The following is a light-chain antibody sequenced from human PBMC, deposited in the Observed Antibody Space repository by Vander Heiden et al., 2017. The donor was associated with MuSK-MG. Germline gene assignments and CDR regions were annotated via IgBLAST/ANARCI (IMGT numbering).Light chain of an antibody. Sequence: DIQMTQSPSSLSASVGDRVTITCRASQSISSYLNWYQQKPGKAPKLLIYAASSLQSGVPSRFSGSGSGTDFTLTISSLQPEDFATYYCQQSDSNLALTFGGGTKVEIK. CDR3: QQSDSNLALT. CDR1: QSISSY. CDR2: AAS. V-gene: IGKV1-39*01. J-gene: IGKJ4*01.